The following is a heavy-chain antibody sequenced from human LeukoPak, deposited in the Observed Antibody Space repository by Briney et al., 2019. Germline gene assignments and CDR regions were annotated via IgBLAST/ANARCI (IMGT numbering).Heavy chain of an antibody. CDR3: ARVVVTTYGYFDY. Sequence: GGSLRLSCAASGFTFSSYAMHWVRQAPGKGLEWVAVISYDGGNKYYADSVKGRFTISRDNSKNTLYLQMNSLRAEDTAVYYCARVVVTTYGYFDYWGQGTLVTVSS. D-gene: IGHD2-21*02. J-gene: IGHJ4*02. CDR2: ISYDGGNK. V-gene: IGHV3-30-3*01. CDR1: GFTFSSYA.